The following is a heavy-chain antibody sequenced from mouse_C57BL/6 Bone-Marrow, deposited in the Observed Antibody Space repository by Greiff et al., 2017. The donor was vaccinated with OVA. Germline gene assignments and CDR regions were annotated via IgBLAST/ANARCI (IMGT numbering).Heavy chain of an antibody. CDR1: GYSITSGYD. V-gene: IGHV3-1*01. Sequence: EVKLQESGPGMVKPSQSLSLTCTVTGYSITSGYDWHWIRHFPGNKLEWMGYISYSGSTNYNPSLKSRISITHDTSKNHFFLKLNSVTTEDTATYYCARGGSNYGFDYWGQGTTLTVSS. J-gene: IGHJ2*01. D-gene: IGHD2-5*01. CDR3: ARGGSNYGFDY. CDR2: ISYSGST.